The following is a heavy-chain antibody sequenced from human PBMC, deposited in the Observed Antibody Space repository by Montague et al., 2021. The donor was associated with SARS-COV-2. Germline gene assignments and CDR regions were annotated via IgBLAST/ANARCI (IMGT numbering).Heavy chain of an antibody. Sequence: SETLSLTCTVSGGSISSSSYNWGRKPQRKGQGRDGVGSNNDSRSTYYNLNSKSRVTIAVDTSKNQFSLKLRTATAADTDVYYCVRHVRVTFVRWLQPRGGFDSWGQGTPVTVSS. J-gene: IGHJ4*01. V-gene: IGHV4-39*01. D-gene: IGHD5-24*01. CDR3: VRHVRVTFVRWLQPRGGFDS. CDR1: GGSISSSSYN. CDR2: NNDSRST.